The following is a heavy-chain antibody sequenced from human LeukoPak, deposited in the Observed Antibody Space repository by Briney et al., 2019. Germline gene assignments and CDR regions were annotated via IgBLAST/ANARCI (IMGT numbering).Heavy chain of an antibody. D-gene: IGHD3-22*01. CDR2: INPSGGST. J-gene: IGHJ4*02. CDR3: ARNWRIGVGMNY. V-gene: IGHV1-46*03. CDR1: GYTFTSYY. Sequence: GASVKVSCKASGYTFTSYYMHWVRQAPGQGLEWMGIINPSGGSTSYAQKFQGGVTMTRDTSTSTVYMELSSLRSEDTAVYYCARNWRIGVGMNYWGQGTLGTVSS.